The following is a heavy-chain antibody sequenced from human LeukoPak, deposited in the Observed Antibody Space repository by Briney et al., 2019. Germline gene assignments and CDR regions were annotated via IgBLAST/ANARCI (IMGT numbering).Heavy chain of an antibody. V-gene: IGHV4-34*01. CDR1: GGSFSGYY. J-gene: IGHJ4*02. D-gene: IGHD5-18*01. CDR2: INPSGST. Sequence: PSETLSLTCAVYGGSFSGYYWSWIRQPPGKGLEWIGEINPSGSTNYNPSLKSRVTISVDTSKNQFSLKLSSVTAADTAVYYCARGFRTAMVKVFDYWGQGTLVTVSS. CDR3: ARGFRTAMVKVFDY.